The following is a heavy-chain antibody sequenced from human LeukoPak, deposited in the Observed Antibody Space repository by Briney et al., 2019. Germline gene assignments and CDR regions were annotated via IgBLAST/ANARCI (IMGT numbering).Heavy chain of an antibody. CDR1: GYTFTSYG. Sequence: GASVKVSCKASGYTFTSYGISWVRQAPGQGLEWMGWIIAYNGNTNYAQKLQGRVTMTTDTSTSTAYMELRSLRSDDTAVYYCARVPEGLGVLLMNFDYWGQGTLVTVSS. CDR3: ARVPEGLGVLLMNFDY. J-gene: IGHJ4*02. D-gene: IGHD3-16*01. CDR2: IIAYNGNT. V-gene: IGHV1-18*01.